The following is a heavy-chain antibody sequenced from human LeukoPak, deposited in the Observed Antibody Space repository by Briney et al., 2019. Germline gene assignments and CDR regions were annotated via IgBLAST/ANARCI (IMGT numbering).Heavy chain of an antibody. D-gene: IGHD3-22*01. J-gene: IGHJ4*02. CDR2: IKEDGSVT. CDR1: GFTFSSSW. CDR3: ARDSSYYYDSSGYGLGD. V-gene: IGHV3-7*01. Sequence: GGSLRLSCSASGFTFSSSWMSWVRQAPGKGLEWVANIKEDGSVTQYVASVKGRFTISRDNGKNSLYLQMNSLRVEDTAVYYCARDSSYYYDSSGYGLGDWGQGTLVTVSS.